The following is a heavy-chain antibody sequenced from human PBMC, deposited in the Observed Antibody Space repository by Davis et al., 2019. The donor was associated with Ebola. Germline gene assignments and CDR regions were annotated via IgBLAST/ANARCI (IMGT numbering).Heavy chain of an antibody. V-gene: IGHV1-69*04. CDR1: GGTFSSYT. CDR3: ARDTYYYDSSGYYTLADY. CDR2: IIPILGIA. J-gene: IGHJ4*02. D-gene: IGHD3-22*01. Sequence: SVKVSCKASGGTFSSYTISWVRQAPGQGLEWMGRIIPILGIANYAQKFQGRVTITRDTSISTAYMELSRLRSDDTAVYYCARDTYYYDSSGYYTLADYWGQGTLVTVSS.